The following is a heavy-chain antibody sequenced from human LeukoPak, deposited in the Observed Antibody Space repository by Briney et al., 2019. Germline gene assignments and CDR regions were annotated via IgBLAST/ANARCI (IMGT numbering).Heavy chain of an antibody. CDR1: GYTFTSCG. Sequence: ASVKVSCKASGYTFTSCGISWVRPAPGQGLEWVGWISAYNGNTNYAQKLQGRVTMTTDTSTSTAYMELRSLRSDDTAVYYCASDGADYYDSSTGDYWGQGTLVTVSS. CDR2: ISAYNGNT. D-gene: IGHD3-22*01. CDR3: ASDGADYYDSSTGDY. V-gene: IGHV1-18*01. J-gene: IGHJ4*02.